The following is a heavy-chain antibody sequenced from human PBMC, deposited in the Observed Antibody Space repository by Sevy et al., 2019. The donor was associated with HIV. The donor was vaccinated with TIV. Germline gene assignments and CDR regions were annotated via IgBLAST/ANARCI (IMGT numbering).Heavy chain of an antibody. CDR3: ARLRWDLVVVPGATPGCYFDQ. CDR1: GDSINTYY. D-gene: IGHD2-2*01. V-gene: IGHV4-4*08. J-gene: IGHJ4*02. Sequence: SETLSLTCTVSGDSINTYYWSWIRQPPGKGLEWIGYVCTSGSTNYNPSLKSRGTISLDTSMNQVSLKVTSVTAADAAVYYCARLRWDLVVVPGATPGCYFDQWGQGTLVTVSS. CDR2: VCTSGST.